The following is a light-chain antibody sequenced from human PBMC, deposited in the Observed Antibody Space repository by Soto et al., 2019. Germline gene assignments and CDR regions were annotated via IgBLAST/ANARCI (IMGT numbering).Light chain of an antibody. J-gene: IGKJ1*01. CDR3: QHYGTSPST. CDR2: DAS. Sequence: IQMTQSPSSLSASIGDRVTITCRASQSISRSLNWYQQKPGKAPKLLIYDASSLESGVPSRFSGRGSGTEFTLTISRLEPEDFAVYCCQHYGTSPSTFGRGTKVDIK. CDR1: QSISRS. V-gene: IGKV1-13*02.